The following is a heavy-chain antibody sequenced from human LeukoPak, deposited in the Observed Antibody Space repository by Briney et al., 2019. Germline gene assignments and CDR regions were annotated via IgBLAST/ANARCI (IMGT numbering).Heavy chain of an antibody. Sequence: PSETLSLTCTVSGGSISSSSYYWGWIRQPPGKGLEWIGSIYYSGSTYYNPSLKSRVTISVDTSKNQFALKLSSVTAADTAVYYCARDGSEASYYYDSSGYYYAYWGQGTLVTVSS. D-gene: IGHD3-22*01. CDR1: GGSISSSSYY. CDR2: IYYSGST. CDR3: ARDGSEASYYYDSSGYYYAY. V-gene: IGHV4-39*06. J-gene: IGHJ4*02.